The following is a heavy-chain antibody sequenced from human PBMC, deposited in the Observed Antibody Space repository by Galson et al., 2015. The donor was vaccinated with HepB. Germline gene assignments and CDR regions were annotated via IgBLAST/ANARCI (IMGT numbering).Heavy chain of an antibody. CDR2: IYYSGST. CDR1: GGSISSGGYY. D-gene: IGHD3-22*01. V-gene: IGHV4-61*08. CDR3: ARVSDYYDSSGYYYFDY. Sequence: LSLTCTVSGGSISSGGYYWSWIRQPPGKGLEWIGYIYYSGSTNYNPSLKSRVTISVDTSKNQFSLKLSSVTAADTAVYYCARVSDYYDSSGYYYFDYWGQGTLVTVSS. J-gene: IGHJ4*02.